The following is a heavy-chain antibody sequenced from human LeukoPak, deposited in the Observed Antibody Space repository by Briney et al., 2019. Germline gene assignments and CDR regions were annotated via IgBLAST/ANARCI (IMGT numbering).Heavy chain of an antibody. CDR1: GFTFSSYG. CDR3: VRSRGDYERGYFDY. V-gene: IGHV3-30*02. J-gene: IGHJ4*02. Sequence: PGGSLRLSCAASGFTFSSYGMHWVRQAPGKGLEWVAFIRYDGSNKYYADSVKGRFTISRDNAKSSLYLQMNSLRAEDTAFYYCVRSRGDYERGYFDYWGQGTLVTVSS. D-gene: IGHD4-17*01. CDR2: IRYDGSNK.